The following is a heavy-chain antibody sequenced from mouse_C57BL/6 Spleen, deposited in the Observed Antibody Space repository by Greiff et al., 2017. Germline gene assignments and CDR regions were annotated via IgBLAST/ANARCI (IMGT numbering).Heavy chain of an antibody. CDR2: ISSGSSTI. J-gene: IGHJ1*03. V-gene: IGHV5-17*01. CDR3: ARGRKGYCDV. Sequence: EVKLQESGGGLVKPGGSLKLSCAASGFTFSDSGMHWVRQAPEKGLEWVAYISSGSSTIYSADTVKGRFTISRANAKTTLCLQMTSLRSEDTAMYYCARGRKGYCDVWGTGTTVTVSS. CDR1: GFTFSDSG.